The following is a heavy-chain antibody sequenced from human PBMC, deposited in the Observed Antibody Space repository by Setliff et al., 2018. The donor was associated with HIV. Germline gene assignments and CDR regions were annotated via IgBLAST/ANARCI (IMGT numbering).Heavy chain of an antibody. Sequence: SETLSLTCTVSGGSISSSSYYWGWIRQPPGKGLEWIGSIYYSGSAYYSPSLKSRVTISVDTSKNQFSLKLSSVTAADTAVYYCARRKGYCSGPSCLEFSWFDPWGQGTLVTVSS. CDR2: IYYSGSA. CDR1: GGSISSSSYY. D-gene: IGHD2-2*01. J-gene: IGHJ5*02. V-gene: IGHV4-39*01. CDR3: ARRKGYCSGPSCLEFSWFDP.